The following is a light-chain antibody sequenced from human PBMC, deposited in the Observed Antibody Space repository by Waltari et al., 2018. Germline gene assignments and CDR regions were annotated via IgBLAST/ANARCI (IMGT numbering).Light chain of an antibody. J-gene: IGLJ1*01. CDR1: SLRSYY. Sequence: SSELTQDPAVSVALGQTVRITCQGDSLRSYYASWYQQKPGQAPVLVIYGKNNRHSGIPDRCAGSSSGNTASLTITGAQAEDEADYYCNSRDSSGNHLKVFGTGTKVTVL. CDR3: NSRDSSGNHLKV. V-gene: IGLV3-19*01. CDR2: GKN.